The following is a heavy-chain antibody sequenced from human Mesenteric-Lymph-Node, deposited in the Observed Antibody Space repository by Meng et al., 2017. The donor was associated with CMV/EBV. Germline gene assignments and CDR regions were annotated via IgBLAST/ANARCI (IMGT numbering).Heavy chain of an antibody. CDR1: GGSVSRDRYY. D-gene: IGHD2-2*01. V-gene: IGHV4-61*01. CDR3: ARVGAAAALDF. Sequence: TVSGGSVSRDRYYWIWVRQPPGKGLEWIGYINYSGSTNYKPSLKSRVTISVDSSKNQFFLKLSSVTAADTAVYYCARVGAAAALDFWGQGTLVTVSS. J-gene: IGHJ4*02. CDR2: INYSGST.